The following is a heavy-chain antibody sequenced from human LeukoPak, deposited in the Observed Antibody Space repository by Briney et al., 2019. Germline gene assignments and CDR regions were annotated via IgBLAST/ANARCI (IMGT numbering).Heavy chain of an antibody. CDR2: LNHSVST. V-gene: IGHV4-34*01. CDR1: GGLFSGYF. J-gene: IGHJ6*03. CDR3: ARDHYDNSGYYVSRDYYYMDV. Sequence: SETLYLTCAVFGGLFSGYFRSWIRPPTYKGLEWIGELNHSVSTNYNPSLKSRVTISVDTSKNQFSLKLSSVTAADTAVYYCARDHYDNSGYYVSRDYYYMDVWGKGTAVTVSS. D-gene: IGHD3-22*01.